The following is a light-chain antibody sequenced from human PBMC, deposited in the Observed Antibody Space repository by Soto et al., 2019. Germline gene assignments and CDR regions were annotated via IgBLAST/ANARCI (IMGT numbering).Light chain of an antibody. CDR1: QDISNY. V-gene: IGKV1-33*01. CDR3: QQYDKLPFT. J-gene: IGKJ3*01. CDR2: DAS. Sequence: DIQMTQSPSSLSASVGDRVTITCQASQDISNYLNWYQQKPGKAPKLLIYDASNLETGVPPRFSGSGSGTDFTFTISSLQSEDIATYYCQQYDKLPFTFGPGTKVDIK.